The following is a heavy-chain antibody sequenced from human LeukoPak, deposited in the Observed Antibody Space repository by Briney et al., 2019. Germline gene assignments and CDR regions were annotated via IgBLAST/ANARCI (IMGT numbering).Heavy chain of an antibody. V-gene: IGHV3-74*01. CDR1: GFTFSSYW. CDR3: AKVRRFGELFFDY. CDR2: TNKDGSGT. Sequence: TGGSLRLSCAASGFTFSSYWMHWVRQAPGKGLVWVSRTNKDGSGTTYADSVKGRFTISRDNSKNTLYLQMNSLRAEDTAVYYCAKVRRFGELFFDYWGQGTLVTVSS. J-gene: IGHJ4*02. D-gene: IGHD3-10*01.